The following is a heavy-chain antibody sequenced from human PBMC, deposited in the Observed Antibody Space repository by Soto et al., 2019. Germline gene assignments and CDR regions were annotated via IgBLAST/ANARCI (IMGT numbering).Heavy chain of an antibody. D-gene: IGHD3-22*01. CDR2: ISSSSSYT. CDR3: ARHYYYDSSGYYDFDY. Sequence: QVQLVESGGGLVKPGGSLRLSCAASGFTFSDYYMSWIRQAPGKGLEWVSYISSSSSYTNYADSVKGRFTSSRDNAKNSLYLQMNSLRAEDTAVYYCARHYYYDSSGYYDFDYWGQGPLVTVSS. J-gene: IGHJ4*02. V-gene: IGHV3-11*06. CDR1: GFTFSDYY.